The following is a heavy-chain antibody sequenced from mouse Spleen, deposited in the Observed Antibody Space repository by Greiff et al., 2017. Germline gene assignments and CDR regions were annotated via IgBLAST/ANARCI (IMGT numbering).Heavy chain of an antibody. CDR2: IDPSDSYT. CDR3: ARWGLRFDY. CDR1: GYTFTSYW. Sequence: QVQLQQSGAELVMPGASVKLSCKASGYTFTSYWMHWVKQRPGQGLEWIGEIDPSDSYTNYNQKFKGKATLTVDKSSSTAYMQLSSLTSEDSAVYYCARWGLRFDYWGQGTTLTVSS. J-gene: IGHJ2*01. D-gene: IGHD2-13*01. V-gene: IGHV1-69*01.